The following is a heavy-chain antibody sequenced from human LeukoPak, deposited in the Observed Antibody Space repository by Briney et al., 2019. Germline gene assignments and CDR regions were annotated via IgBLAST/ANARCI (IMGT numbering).Heavy chain of an antibody. CDR1: GGSISSSSYY. CDR3: ARHPLGSGSYYIPTYFDY. J-gene: IGHJ4*02. V-gene: IGHV4-39*01. D-gene: IGHD3-10*01. Sequence: SETLSLTCTDSGGSISSSSYYWGWIRQPPGKGLEWIGSIYYSGSTYYNPSLKSRVTISVDTSKNQFSLKLSSVTAADMAVYYCARHPLGSGSYYIPTYFDYWGQGTLVTVSS. CDR2: IYYSGST.